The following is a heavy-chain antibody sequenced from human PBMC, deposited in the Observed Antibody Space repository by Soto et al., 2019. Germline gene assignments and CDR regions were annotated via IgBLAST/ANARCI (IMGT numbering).Heavy chain of an antibody. CDR2: TYYRSKWYN. D-gene: IGHD1-1*01. J-gene: IGHJ3*02. CDR1: GDSVSSNSAA. Sequence: SQTLSLTCAISGDSVSSNSAAWNWIRQSPSRDLEWLGRTYYRSKWYNDYAVSVKSRITINPDTSKNQFSLQLNSVTPEDTAVYYCARGNWNDGVWAFDIWGQGTMVTVSS. V-gene: IGHV6-1*01. CDR3: ARGNWNDGVWAFDI.